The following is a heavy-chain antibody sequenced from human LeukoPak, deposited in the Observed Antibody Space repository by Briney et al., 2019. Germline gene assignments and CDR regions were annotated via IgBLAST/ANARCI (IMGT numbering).Heavy chain of an antibody. CDR1: GYTFTSYY. CDR2: INPSGGST. J-gene: IGHJ4*02. D-gene: IGHD2-21*02. CDR3: GRDLGCGGDCYSFDY. V-gene: IGHV1-46*01. Sequence: ASVKVSCKASGYTFTSYYMHWVRQAPGQGLEWMGIINPSGGSTSYAQKFQGRVTMTRDTSTSTVYMELSSLRSEDTAVYYCGRDLGCGGDCYSFDYWGQGTLVTVSS.